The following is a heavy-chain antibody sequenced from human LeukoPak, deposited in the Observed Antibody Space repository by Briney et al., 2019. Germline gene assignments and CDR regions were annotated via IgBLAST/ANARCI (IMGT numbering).Heavy chain of an antibody. D-gene: IGHD5-18*01. CDR1: GGSISSYY. J-gene: IGHJ4*02. CDR2: TYYSGST. Sequence: SETLSLTCTVSGGSISSYYWSWIRQPPGKGLEWIGYTYYSGSTNYNPSLKSRVTISVDTSKNQFSLNLSSVTAADTAIYYCARGGNSYGNFDYWGQGTLVTVSS. CDR3: ARGGNSYGNFDY. V-gene: IGHV4-59*01.